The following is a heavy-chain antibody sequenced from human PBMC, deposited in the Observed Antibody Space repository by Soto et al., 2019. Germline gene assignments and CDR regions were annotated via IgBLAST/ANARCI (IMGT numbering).Heavy chain of an antibody. V-gene: IGHV1-3*01. CDR3: ASIGLLPKMTTVTSFDY. Sequence: GASVEVSCKASGYTFTSYSMHLVRQAPGQRLEWMGWINAGNGNTKYSQKFQGRVTITRDTSASTAYMELSSLRSEDTAVYYCASIGLLPKMTTVTSFDYWGQGTLVTVSS. CDR1: GYTFTSYS. J-gene: IGHJ4*02. CDR2: INAGNGNT. D-gene: IGHD4-17*01.